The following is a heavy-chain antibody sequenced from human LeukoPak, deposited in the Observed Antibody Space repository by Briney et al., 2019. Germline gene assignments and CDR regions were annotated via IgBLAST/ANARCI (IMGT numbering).Heavy chain of an antibody. J-gene: IGHJ6*02. CDR2: VSYDGRNK. V-gene: IGHV3-30*18. CDR3: AKDYGYYSSYYYGMDV. CDR1: GFTFSSYG. Sequence: PGRSLRLSCAASGFTFSSYGMHWVRQAPGKGLEWVAVVSYDGRNKYYADSVKGRFTISRDNSKNTLYMQMNSLRAEDTAVYYCAKDYGYYSSYYYGMDVWGQGTTVTVSS. D-gene: IGHD4-11*01.